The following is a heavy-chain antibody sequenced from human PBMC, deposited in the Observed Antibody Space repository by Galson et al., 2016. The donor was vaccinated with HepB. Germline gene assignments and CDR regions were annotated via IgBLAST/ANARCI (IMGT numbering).Heavy chain of an antibody. CDR3: ASSVRGSGSPPGGY. J-gene: IGHJ4*02. CDR2: INSDGSST. CDR1: GFTFSTSW. V-gene: IGHV3-74*01. Sequence: SLRLSCAASGFTFSTSWMHWVRQAQGKGLVWVSRINSDGSSTGFADSVKGRFTISRDNTKNTLYLQMNSLRAEDTAVYYCASSVRGSGSPPGGYWGQGTLVTVST. D-gene: IGHD3-10*01.